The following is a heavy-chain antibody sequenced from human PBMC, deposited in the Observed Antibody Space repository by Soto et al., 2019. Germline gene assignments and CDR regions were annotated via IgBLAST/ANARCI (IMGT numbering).Heavy chain of an antibody. V-gene: IGHV5-51*01. CDR3: ARRAFSSGYYSFDY. Sequence: GESLKLSCKCSGYTFTNYWIGWVLQMPGKGLEWMGIIYPGDSDTRYSPSFQGQVTISADKSISTAYLQWSSLKASDTAMYYCARRAFSSGYYSFDYWGQGTLVTVSS. J-gene: IGHJ4*02. CDR2: IYPGDSDT. CDR1: GYTFTNYW. D-gene: IGHD3-22*01.